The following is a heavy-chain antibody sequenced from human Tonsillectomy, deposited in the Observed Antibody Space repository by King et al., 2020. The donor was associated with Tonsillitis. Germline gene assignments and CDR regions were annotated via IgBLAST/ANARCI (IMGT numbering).Heavy chain of an antibody. D-gene: IGHD1-26*01. CDR3: ARDSLGSLDY. CDR1: GFTFSTYA. V-gene: IGHV3-30-3*01. CDR2: MSYDGRNK. Sequence: VQLVESGGGVVQPGRSLRLSCAASGFTFSTYAMHWVRQAPGKGLEWVALMSYDGRNKYYADSVKGRFTISRDNSKNTLYLQMNSLRAEGTAVYYCARDSLGSLDYWGQGTLVTVSS. J-gene: IGHJ4*02.